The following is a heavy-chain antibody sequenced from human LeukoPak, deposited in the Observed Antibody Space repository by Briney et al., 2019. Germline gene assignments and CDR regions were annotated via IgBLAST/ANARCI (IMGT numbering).Heavy chain of an antibody. CDR2: IKSKTDGGTT. CDR3: TTDLISSGWYGIFDY. CDR1: EFTFSNAW. V-gene: IGHV3-15*01. J-gene: IGHJ4*02. D-gene: IGHD6-19*01. Sequence: GGSLRLSCAASEFTFSNAWMSWVRQAPGKGLEWVGRIKSKTDGGTTDYAAPVKGRFTISRDDSKNTLYLQMNSLKTEDTAVYYCTTDLISSGWYGIFDYWGQGTLVTVSS.